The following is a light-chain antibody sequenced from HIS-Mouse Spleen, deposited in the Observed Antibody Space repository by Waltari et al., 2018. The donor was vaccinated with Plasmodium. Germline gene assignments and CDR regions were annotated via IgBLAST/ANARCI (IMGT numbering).Light chain of an antibody. CDR2: EDS. Sequence: PPSVSVSPGQTARITCSRDAMPKKYPYWYQQKSGQAPVLVIYEDSKRHSGIPERFSGSSSGTMATLTISGAQVEDEADYYCYSTDSSGNHRVFGGGTKLTVL. V-gene: IGLV3-10*01. J-gene: IGLJ3*02. CDR1: AMPKKY. CDR3: YSTDSSGNHRV.